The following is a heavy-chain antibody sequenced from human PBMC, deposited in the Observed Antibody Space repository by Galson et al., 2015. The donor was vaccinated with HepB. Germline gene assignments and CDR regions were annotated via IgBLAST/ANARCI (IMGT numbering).Heavy chain of an antibody. J-gene: IGHJ4*02. D-gene: IGHD2-15*01. CDR3: AAEYCSGGSCMDY. Sequence: SVKVSCKASGFTFTSSAVQWVRQARGQRLEWIGWIVVGSGNTNYAQKFQERVTITRDMSTSTAYMELSSLRSEDTAVYYCAAEYCSGGSCMDYWGQGTLVTVSS. CDR2: IVVGSGNT. V-gene: IGHV1-58*01. CDR1: GFTFTSSA.